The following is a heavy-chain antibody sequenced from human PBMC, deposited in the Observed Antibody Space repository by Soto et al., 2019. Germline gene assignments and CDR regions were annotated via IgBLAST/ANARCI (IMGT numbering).Heavy chain of an antibody. D-gene: IGHD6-6*01. J-gene: IGHJ4*02. V-gene: IGHV3-23*01. CDR2: ISDSGTNT. Sequence: EVQLLESGGSLVQPGGSLRLSCAASGFTFSSYVMSWVRQGPGKGLEWVSAISDSGTNTYYADSVKGRFTISRDNSKSTLYLQMNSLRDEDTATYYCARSSSSSGPWGQGTLVSVSS. CDR1: GFTFSSYV. CDR3: ARSSSSSGP.